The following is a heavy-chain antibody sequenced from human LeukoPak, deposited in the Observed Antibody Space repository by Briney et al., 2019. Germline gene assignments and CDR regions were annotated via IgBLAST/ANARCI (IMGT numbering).Heavy chain of an antibody. CDR2: IYYSGST. CDR3: ARGREFYGGNSGWFGP. D-gene: IGHD4-23*01. J-gene: IGHJ5*02. Sequence: SETLSLTCTVSGFSIASSYYWSWIRQPPGKGLEWIGYIYYSGSTNYNPSLKSRVTISVDTSKNQFSLKLSSVTAADTAVYYCARGREFYGGNSGWFGPWGQGTLVTVSS. CDR1: GFSIASSYY. V-gene: IGHV4-59*01.